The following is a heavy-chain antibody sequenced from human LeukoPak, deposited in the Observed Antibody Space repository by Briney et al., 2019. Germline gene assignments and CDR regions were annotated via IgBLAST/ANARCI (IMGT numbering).Heavy chain of an antibody. CDR1: GGSISSYY. D-gene: IGHD4-17*01. V-gene: IGHV4-59*08. CDR2: IYYSGST. J-gene: IGHJ4*02. Sequence: PSETLSLTCTVSGGSISSYYWSRIRQPPGKGLEWIGYIYYSGSTNYNPSFKSRVTISVDTSKNQFSLKLSSVTAADTAVYYCARRAPYGDYTYWGQGTLVTVSS. CDR3: ARRAPYGDYTY.